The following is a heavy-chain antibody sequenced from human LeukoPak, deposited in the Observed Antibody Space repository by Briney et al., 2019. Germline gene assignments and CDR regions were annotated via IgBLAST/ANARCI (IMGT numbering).Heavy chain of an antibody. CDR3: ARELQQYHNWFDP. CDR2: ISSSSSYI. J-gene: IGHJ5*02. V-gene: IGHV3-21*01. Sequence: KTGGSLRLSCAASGFTFSSYSMNWVRQAPGKGLEWVSSISSSSSYIYYADSVKGRFTISRDNAKNSLYLQMNSLRAEDTAVYYCARELQQYHNWFDPWGQGTLVTVSS. CDR1: GFTFSSYS. D-gene: IGHD4-11*01.